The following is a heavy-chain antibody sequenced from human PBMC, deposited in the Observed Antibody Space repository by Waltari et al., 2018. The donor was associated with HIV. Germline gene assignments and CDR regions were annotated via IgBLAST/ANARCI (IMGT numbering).Heavy chain of an antibody. CDR3: SRSWSYFNVGNY. J-gene: IGHJ4*02. V-gene: IGHV4-31*03. CDR2: ISYSGST. Sequence: QVQLQESGPGLVKPSQTLSLTCTVSGGSISSGGYYWSWIRQHPGKGLEWIGYISYSGSTYYNPSLKSRVTISVDTSKNQFALNLSSVTAADTAVYYCSRSWSYFNVGNYWGQGTLVTVSS. D-gene: IGHD3-10*01. CDR1: GGSISSGGYY.